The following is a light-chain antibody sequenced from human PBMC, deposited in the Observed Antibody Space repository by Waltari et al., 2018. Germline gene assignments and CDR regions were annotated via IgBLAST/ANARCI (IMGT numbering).Light chain of an antibody. CDR1: LYLSNNRND. J-gene: IGKJ4*01. V-gene: IGKV4-1*01. CDR3: EQFFATPLT. Sequence: LYLSNNRNDLVGYRERPGHLPKLVVISESTRASGVSDRFSGSGSGTDFTLTISSLQAEDVAVYYCEQFFATPLTFGGGTTVEIK. CDR2: SES.